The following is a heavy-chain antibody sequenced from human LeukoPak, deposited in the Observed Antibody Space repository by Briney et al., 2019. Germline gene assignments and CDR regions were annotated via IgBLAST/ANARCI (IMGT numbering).Heavy chain of an antibody. V-gene: IGHV3-23*01. CDR3: TTDRMIYATNWAVSWFDP. CDR1: GFTFSSYA. D-gene: IGHD2-8*01. CDR2: ISGSGGST. Sequence: GGSLRLSCAASGFTFSSYAMSWVRQAPGKGLEWVSGISGSGGSTYYADSVKGRFIISRDNSKNTLYLQMNSLRAEDTAVYYCTTDRMIYATNWAVSWFDPWGQGTLVTVSS. J-gene: IGHJ5*02.